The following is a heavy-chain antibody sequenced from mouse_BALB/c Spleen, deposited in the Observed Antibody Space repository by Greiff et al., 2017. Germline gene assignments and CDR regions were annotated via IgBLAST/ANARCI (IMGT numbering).Heavy chain of an antibody. Sequence: EVKLMESGPGLVKPSQSLSLTCTVTGYSITSDYAWNWIRQFPGNKLEWMGYISYSGSTSYNPSLKSRISITRDTSKNQFFLQLNSVTTEDTATYYCARYYGYEAWFAYWGQGTLVTVSA. J-gene: IGHJ3*01. CDR3: ARYYGYEAWFAY. CDR2: ISYSGST. CDR1: GYSITSDYA. V-gene: IGHV3-2*02. D-gene: IGHD1-2*01.